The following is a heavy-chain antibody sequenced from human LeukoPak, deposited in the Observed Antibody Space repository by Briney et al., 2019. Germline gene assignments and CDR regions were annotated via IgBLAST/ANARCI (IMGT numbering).Heavy chain of an antibody. CDR3: ARPRYSGSYYFDS. Sequence: GGSLRLSCAASGFTFTIYAMSSVRHAPGKGLEWVSAIINSGGSTYYADSVKGRFTISRDNSKNSLDLQMNSLRAEDTALYHCARPRYSGSYYFDSWGQGTLVTVSS. J-gene: IGHJ4*02. V-gene: IGHV3-23*01. CDR2: IINSGGST. D-gene: IGHD1-26*01. CDR1: GFTFTIYA.